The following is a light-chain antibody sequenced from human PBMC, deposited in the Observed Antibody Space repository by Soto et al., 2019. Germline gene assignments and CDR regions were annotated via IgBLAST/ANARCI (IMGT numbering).Light chain of an antibody. CDR2: DAS. J-gene: IGKJ5*01. V-gene: IGKV1-5*01. CDR1: QSISRW. CDR3: QQYENLPT. Sequence: DIQMTQSPSTLSASVGDRVTITCRASQSISRWLAWYQQKPGKAPNLLIYDASSLESGVPSRFRGSGSGTDFTFTISRLQPEDIATYYCQQYENLPTFGQGTRLEIK.